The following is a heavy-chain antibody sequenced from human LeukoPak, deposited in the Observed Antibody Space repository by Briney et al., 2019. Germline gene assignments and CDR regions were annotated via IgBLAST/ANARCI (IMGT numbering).Heavy chain of an antibody. CDR2: INTNTGNP. V-gene: IGHV7-4-1*02. CDR1: GYTFTSYG. J-gene: IGHJ6*03. D-gene: IGHD5-12*01. CDR3: ARQEGGYSAIGYYYYYYYMDV. Sequence: GASVKVSCKASGYTFTSYGISWVRQAPGQGLEWMGWINTNTGNPTYAQGFTGRFVFSLDTSVSTAYLQISSLKAEDTAVYYCARQEGGYSAIGYYYYYYYMDVWGKGTTVTVSS.